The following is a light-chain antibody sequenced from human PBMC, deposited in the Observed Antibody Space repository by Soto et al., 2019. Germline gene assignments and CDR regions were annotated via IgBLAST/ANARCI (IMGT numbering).Light chain of an antibody. CDR1: SSDVGDYNY. Sequence: QSVLTQPASMSGSPGQSITISCTGTSSDVGDYNYVSWYQQHPGKAPKFMIYDVSIRPSGVSNRFSGSKSGNTASLTISGLQAEDEADYYCSSYTSGSRYVFGTGTKVTVL. V-gene: IGLV2-14*01. J-gene: IGLJ1*01. CDR2: DVS. CDR3: SSYTSGSRYV.